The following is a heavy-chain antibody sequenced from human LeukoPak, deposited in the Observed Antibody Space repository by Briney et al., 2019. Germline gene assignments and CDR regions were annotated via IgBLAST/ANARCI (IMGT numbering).Heavy chain of an antibody. CDR2: IIPIFGTA. J-gene: IGHJ6*03. Sequence: SVKVSCKASGGTFSSYAISWVRQAPGQGLEWMGGIIPIFGTANYAQRFQGRVTITADESTSTAYMELSSLRPEDTAVYYCARVSYDFWSGYAFNYYYYYMDVWGKGTTVTVSS. CDR1: GGTFSSYA. V-gene: IGHV1-69*13. CDR3: ARVSYDFWSGYAFNYYYYYMDV. D-gene: IGHD3-3*01.